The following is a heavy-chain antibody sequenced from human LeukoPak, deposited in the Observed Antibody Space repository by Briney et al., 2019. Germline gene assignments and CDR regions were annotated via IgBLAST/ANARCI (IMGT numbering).Heavy chain of an antibody. V-gene: IGHV3-23*01. CDR3: AKGESGSYSYFDY. CDR2: ISGGGGST. J-gene: IGHJ4*02. Sequence: AGGSLRLSCAASGFTFSRNGMSWGRQAPGKWLEWGSAISGGGGSTYYADSVKGRFTISRDSSKNTRYRQLNTLRAEDTAVYYCAKGESGSYSYFDYWGQGTLVTVSS. CDR1: GFTFSRNG. D-gene: IGHD1-26*01.